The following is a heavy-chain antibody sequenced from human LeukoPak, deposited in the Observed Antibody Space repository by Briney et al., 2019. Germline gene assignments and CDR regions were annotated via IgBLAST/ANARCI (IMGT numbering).Heavy chain of an antibody. V-gene: IGHV3-53*01. CDR2: FYRGDTT. Sequence: PGGSLRLSCAASGFSVSSSYMYWVRQAPGKGLEWVSFFYRGDTTYYAESVRGRFTISRDNSKNTLYPLMNSLIPEDTAVYYCAREVISIPSYFDSWGQGTLVTVSS. D-gene: IGHD2-21*01. CDR3: AREVISIPSYFDS. J-gene: IGHJ4*02. CDR1: GFSVSSSY.